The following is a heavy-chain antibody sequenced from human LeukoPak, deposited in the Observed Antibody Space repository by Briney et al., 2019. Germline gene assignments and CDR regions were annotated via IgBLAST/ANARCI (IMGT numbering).Heavy chain of an antibody. Sequence: PGGSLRLSCAASGFTFSSYSMNWVSQAPGKGLEWVSSISSSSYIYYADSVKGRFTISRDNAKNSLYVQMNSLRAEDTAVYYCARVPFKNILTGSGWFDPWGQGTLVTVSS. CDR2: ISSSSYI. V-gene: IGHV3-21*01. D-gene: IGHD3-9*01. CDR1: GFTFSSYS. J-gene: IGHJ5*02. CDR3: ARVPFKNILTGSGWFDP.